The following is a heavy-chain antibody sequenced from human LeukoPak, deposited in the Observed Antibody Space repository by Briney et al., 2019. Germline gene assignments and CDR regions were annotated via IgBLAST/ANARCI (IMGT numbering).Heavy chain of an antibody. Sequence: SETLSLTCTVSGGSISSYYWSWIRQPPGKGLEWIGYIYYSGSTNYNPSLKSRVTISVDTSKNQFSLKLSSVTAADTAVYYCASARSRHDASDIWGQGTMVTVSS. J-gene: IGHJ3*02. CDR2: IYYSGST. V-gene: IGHV4-59*01. CDR1: GGSISSYY. CDR3: ASARSRHDASDI.